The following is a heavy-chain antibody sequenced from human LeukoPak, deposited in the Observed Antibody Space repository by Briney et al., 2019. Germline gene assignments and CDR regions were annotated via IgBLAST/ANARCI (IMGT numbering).Heavy chain of an antibody. CDR2: IYYSGST. CDR3: ARVAYYYDSSGYYYVYGMDV. J-gene: IGHJ6*02. D-gene: IGHD3-22*01. V-gene: IGHV4-39*07. CDR1: GGSISSSSYY. Sequence: SETLSLTCTVSGGSISSSSYYWGWIRQPPGKGLEWIGSIYYSGSTYYNPSLKSRATISVDTSKNQFSLKLSSVTAADTAVYYCARVAYYYDSSGYYYVYGMDVWGQGTTVTVSS.